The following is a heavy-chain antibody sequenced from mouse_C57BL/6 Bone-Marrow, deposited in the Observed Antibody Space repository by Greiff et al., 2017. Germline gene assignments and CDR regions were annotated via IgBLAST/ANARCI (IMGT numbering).Heavy chain of an antibody. J-gene: IGHJ4*01. CDR3: ARRVIPRAMDY. CDR2: IYPRSGNT. Sequence: QVQLQQSGAELARPGASVKLSCKASGYTFTSYGISWVKQRTGQGLEWIGEIYPRSGNTYYNEKFKGKATLTAYKSSSTAYMELRSLTSEDSAVYFCARRVIPRAMDYWGQGTSVTVSS. V-gene: IGHV1-81*01. D-gene: IGHD1-1*01. CDR1: GYTFTSYG.